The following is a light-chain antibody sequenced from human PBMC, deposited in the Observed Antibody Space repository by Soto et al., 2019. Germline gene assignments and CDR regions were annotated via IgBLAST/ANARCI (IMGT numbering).Light chain of an antibody. CDR1: QSVSSN. CDR3: QQYNNWPT. CDR2: GAS. J-gene: IGKJ5*01. Sequence: EIVMTQSPATLSVSPGERATLSCRASQSVSSNLAWYQQKPGQAPRLLIYGASTRATGIPARFSGSGSGTEFTLTISSLQSEDFAVYSCQQYNNWPTSGQGTRLEVK. V-gene: IGKV3-15*01.